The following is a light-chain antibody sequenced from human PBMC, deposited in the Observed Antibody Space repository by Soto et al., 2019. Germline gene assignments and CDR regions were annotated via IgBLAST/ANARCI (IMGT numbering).Light chain of an antibody. V-gene: IGKV1-9*01. CDR1: QVISTS. Sequence: DIQLTQSPSFLPPSIGESVTITCRASQVISTSLAWYQVKPGKAHKLLIYAASTLESGVQSRFSATVSGTEFSLTITSLQPEDFATYYCKQLFDSPITFGQGTRLEIK. J-gene: IGKJ5*01. CDR2: AAS. CDR3: KQLFDSPIT.